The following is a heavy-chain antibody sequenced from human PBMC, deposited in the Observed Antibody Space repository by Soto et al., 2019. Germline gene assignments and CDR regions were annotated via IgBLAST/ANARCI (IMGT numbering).Heavy chain of an antibody. Sequence: SETLSLTCAVSGGSISSGGYSWSWIRQPPGKGLEWIGYIYNSVNTYSNPSLKSRVTISADTSKNQFSLKLSSVTAADTAVYYCARGPSGDKVDYWGQGTLVTVSS. CDR1: GGSISSGGYS. CDR3: ARGPSGDKVDY. D-gene: IGHD3-10*01. V-gene: IGHV4-30-2*05. J-gene: IGHJ4*02. CDR2: IYNSVNT.